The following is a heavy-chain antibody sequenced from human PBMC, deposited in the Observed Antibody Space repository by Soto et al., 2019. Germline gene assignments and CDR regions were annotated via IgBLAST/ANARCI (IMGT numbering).Heavy chain of an antibody. V-gene: IGHV3-49*03. J-gene: IGHJ3*02. D-gene: IGHD3-9*01. CDR1: GFTFGDYA. CDR2: IRSKAYGGTT. Sequence: GGSLRLSCTASGFTFGDYAMSWFRQAPGKGLEWVGFIRSKAYGGTTEYAASVKGRFTISRDDSKSIAYLQMNSLKTEDTAVYYCTGYLRYFDWLTPSDAFDIWGQGTMVTVSS. CDR3: TGYLRYFDWLTPSDAFDI.